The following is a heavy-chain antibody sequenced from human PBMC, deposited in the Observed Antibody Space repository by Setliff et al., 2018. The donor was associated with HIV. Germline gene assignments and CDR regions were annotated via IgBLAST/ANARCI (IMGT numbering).Heavy chain of an antibody. CDR3: AKVDDGQCNTFNCRDFDY. V-gene: IGHV3-23*05. Sequence: GGSLRLSCAASGFTFSSYWMSWVRQAPGKGLEWVSAIDPTGTYTYYADAVKGRFTISRDNFRNTLSLQMNSLTAEDSAIYYCAKVDDGQCNTFNCRDFDYWGRGTLVTVSS. D-gene: IGHD1-1*01. CDR2: IDPTGTYT. CDR1: GFTFSSYW. J-gene: IGHJ4*02.